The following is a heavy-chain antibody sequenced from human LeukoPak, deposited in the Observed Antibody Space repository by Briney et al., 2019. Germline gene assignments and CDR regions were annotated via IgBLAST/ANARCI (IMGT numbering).Heavy chain of an antibody. V-gene: IGHV3-21*01. Sequence: GGSLRLSCLTSGFTFSSYNMNWVRQAPGKGLEWVSSINSNGVYTYYADSVQGRFTISRDNAKNSLFLQLNSLRAEDSAVYFCARRGYSHGPSDYWGQGALVTVSS. D-gene: IGHD5-18*01. J-gene: IGHJ4*02. CDR1: GFTFSSYN. CDR3: ARRGYSHGPSDY. CDR2: INSNGVYT.